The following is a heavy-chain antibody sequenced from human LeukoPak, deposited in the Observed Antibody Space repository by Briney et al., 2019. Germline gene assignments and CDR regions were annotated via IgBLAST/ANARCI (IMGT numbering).Heavy chain of an antibody. J-gene: IGHJ4*02. CDR2: IWYDGSNK. CDR3: ARDLNYGDYFDY. V-gene: IGHV3-33*01. D-gene: IGHD4-17*01. Sequence: GGSRRLSCAASGFTFSSYGMHWVRQAPGKGLEWVAVIWYDGSNKYYADSVKGRFTISRDNSKNTLYLQMNSLRAEDTAVYYCARDLNYGDYFDYWGKGTLVTASS. CDR1: GFTFSSYG.